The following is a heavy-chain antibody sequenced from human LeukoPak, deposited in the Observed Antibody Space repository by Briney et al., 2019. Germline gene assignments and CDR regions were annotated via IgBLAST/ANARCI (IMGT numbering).Heavy chain of an antibody. J-gene: IGHJ4*02. D-gene: IGHD6-13*01. V-gene: IGHV3-53*01. CDR1: GFTVSSKY. Sequence: GGSLRLSCAASGFTVSSKYMNWVRQAPGKGLEWVSVIDSGGSTYYADSVKGRFTISRDNAKNSLYLQMNSLRAEDTAVYYCAKDYSAAGAPFGYWGQGTLVTVSS. CDR2: IDSGGST. CDR3: AKDYSAAGAPFGY.